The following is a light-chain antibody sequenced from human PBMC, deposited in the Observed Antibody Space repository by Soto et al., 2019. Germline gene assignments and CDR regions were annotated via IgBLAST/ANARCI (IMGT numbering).Light chain of an antibody. CDR2: GAS. V-gene: IGKV3-15*01. J-gene: IGKJ1*01. Sequence: EIVITQAPATLSVSPGDRATLYCMHSQSVSSNLAWYQQKPGQAPRLLIYGASTRATGIPARFSGSGSGTEFTLTISRPEPEDFAFYYCQQYSSSPGTFGQGTKVDIK. CDR1: QSVSSN. CDR3: QQYSSSPGT.